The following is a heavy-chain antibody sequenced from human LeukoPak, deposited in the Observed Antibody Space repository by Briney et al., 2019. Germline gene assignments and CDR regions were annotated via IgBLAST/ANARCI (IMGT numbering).Heavy chain of an antibody. J-gene: IGHJ3*02. CDR2: ISYDGSNK. CDR3: ARDGATVTTWFDAFDI. D-gene: IGHD4-17*01. CDR1: GLTFSSYA. Sequence: PGGSLRLSCAASGLTFSSYAMHWVRQAPGKGLEWVAVISYDGSNKYYADSVKGRFTISRDNSQNTLYLQMNSLRAEDTAVYYCARDGATVTTWFDAFDIWGQGTMVTVSS. V-gene: IGHV3-30*04.